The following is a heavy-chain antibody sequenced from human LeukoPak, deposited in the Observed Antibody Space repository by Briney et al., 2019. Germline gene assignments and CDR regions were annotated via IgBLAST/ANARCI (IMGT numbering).Heavy chain of an antibody. V-gene: IGHV3-23*01. J-gene: IGHJ4*02. CDR1: GFIFSDFD. D-gene: IGHD6-19*01. CDR3: AKAVAVALDY. Sequence: GGSLRLSCAASGFIFSDFDMSWVRQAPGKGLEWVSAISHSGRSTYYADSVKGRFTISRDDSKNTLYLEMNSLRADDTAVYYCAKAVAVALDYWGQGTLVTVSS. CDR2: ISHSGRST.